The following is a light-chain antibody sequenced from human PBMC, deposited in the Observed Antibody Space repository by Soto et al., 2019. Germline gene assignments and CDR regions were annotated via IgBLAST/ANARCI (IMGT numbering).Light chain of an antibody. CDR3: QQSYSTTLT. V-gene: IGKV1-39*01. CDR2: AAS. Sequence: DIQMTQSPSTLSSSLGDRVTITCRASQSISSYLNWYQQKPGKAPKLLIYAASSLQSGVPSRFSGSGSGTDFTLTISSLQHEDFATYDCQQSYSTTLTFCQGTKVDIK. J-gene: IGKJ1*01. CDR1: QSISSY.